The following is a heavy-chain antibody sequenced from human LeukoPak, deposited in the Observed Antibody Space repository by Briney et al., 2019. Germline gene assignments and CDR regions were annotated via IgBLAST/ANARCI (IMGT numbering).Heavy chain of an antibody. CDR1: GGSISSGDYY. J-gene: IGHJ4*02. CDR3: ARGLRYYYDSSGYYYFDY. D-gene: IGHD3-22*01. Sequence: AQTLSLTCTVSGGSISSGDYYWSWIRQPPGKGLEWIGYIYYSGSTYYNPSLKSRVTISVDTSKNQFSLKLSSVTAADTAVYYCARGLRYYYDSSGYYYFDYWGQGTLVTVSS. CDR2: IYYSGST. V-gene: IGHV4-30-4*01.